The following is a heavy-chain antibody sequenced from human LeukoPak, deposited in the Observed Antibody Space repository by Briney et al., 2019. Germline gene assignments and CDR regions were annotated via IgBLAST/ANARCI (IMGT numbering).Heavy chain of an antibody. D-gene: IGHD1-26*01. CDR2: INHSGST. CDR1: GGSFSGYY. J-gene: IGHJ4*02. Sequence: PSETLSLTCAVYGGSFSGYYWSWIRQPPGKGLEWIGEINHSGSTNYNPSLKSRVTISVDTSKNQFSLKLSSVTAADTAVYYCASSVGATRFGYWGQGTPVTVSS. V-gene: IGHV4-34*01. CDR3: ASSVGATRFGY.